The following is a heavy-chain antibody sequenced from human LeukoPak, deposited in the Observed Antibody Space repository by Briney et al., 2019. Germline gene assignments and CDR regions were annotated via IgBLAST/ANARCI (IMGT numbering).Heavy chain of an antibody. V-gene: IGHV1-18*01. Sequence: ASVKVSCKASGYTFTSYGIISVRQAPGQGLEWMGWISAYNGNTDYAQKFQGRVTMTTDTSTSTAYMELRSLRSDDTAVYYCAREKTSARFDPWGQGTLVTVSS. CDR3: AREKTSARFDP. J-gene: IGHJ5*02. CDR1: GYTFTSYG. CDR2: ISAYNGNT.